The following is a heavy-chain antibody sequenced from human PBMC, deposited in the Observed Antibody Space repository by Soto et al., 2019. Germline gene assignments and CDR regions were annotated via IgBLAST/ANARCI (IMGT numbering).Heavy chain of an antibody. D-gene: IGHD3-3*01. CDR1: GGTFSSYA. J-gene: IGHJ6*02. V-gene: IGHV1-69*13. CDR3: ARQYYDFWSGYYPNYYYYYGMDV. Sequence: SVKVSCKASGGTFSSYAISWVRQAPGQGLEWMGGIIPIFGTANYAQKFQGRVTITADESTSTAYMELSSLRSEDTAVYYCARQYYDFWSGYYPNYYYYYGMDVWGRG. CDR2: IIPIFGTA.